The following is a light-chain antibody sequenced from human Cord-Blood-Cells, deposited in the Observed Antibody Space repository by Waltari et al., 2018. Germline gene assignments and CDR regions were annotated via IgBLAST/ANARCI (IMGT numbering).Light chain of an antibody. Sequence: DIQMTQSPSSLSASVGDRVTITCPARKDISNYLNWYQQKPGKAPKLLIYDASHSETGLPSRFSGSGSATDFTFTISSLQPEDIATYYCQQYDNLPFTFGPGTKVDIK. CDR3: QQYDNLPFT. CDR1: KDISNY. J-gene: IGKJ3*01. V-gene: IGKV1-33*01. CDR2: DAS.